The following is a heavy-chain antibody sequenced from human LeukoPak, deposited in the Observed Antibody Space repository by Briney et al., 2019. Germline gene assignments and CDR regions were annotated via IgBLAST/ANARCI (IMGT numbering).Heavy chain of an antibody. CDR3: AKALNGSGDY. D-gene: IGHD3-10*01. J-gene: IGHJ4*02. CDR2: ISGSGGST. Sequence: PGGSLRLSCAASVFSFSSYDMSLVRQAPGSGLEWVSAISGSGGSTYYADSVKGRFTISRDNSKNTLYLQMNSLRAEDTAVYYCAKALNGSGDYWGQGTLVTVSS. CDR1: VFSFSSYD. V-gene: IGHV3-23*01.